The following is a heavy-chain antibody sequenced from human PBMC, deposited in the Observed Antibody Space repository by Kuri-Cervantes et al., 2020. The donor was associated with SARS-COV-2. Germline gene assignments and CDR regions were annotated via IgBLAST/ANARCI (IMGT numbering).Heavy chain of an antibody. Sequence: GESLKISCAASGFTFSSYGMHWVRQAPGKGLEWVAVIWYDGSNKYYADSVKGRFTISRDNSQNTLYLQMNSLRAEDTAVYYCARELAFGDLPGGYWGQGTLVTVSS. J-gene: IGHJ4*02. CDR3: ARELAFGDLPGGY. CDR2: IWYDGSNK. CDR1: GFTFSSYG. D-gene: IGHD3-10*01. V-gene: IGHV3-33*01.